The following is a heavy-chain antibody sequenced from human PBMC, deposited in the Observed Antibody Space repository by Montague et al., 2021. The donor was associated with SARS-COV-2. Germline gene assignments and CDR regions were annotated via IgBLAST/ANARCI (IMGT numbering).Heavy chain of an antibody. CDR2: IYHSGST. V-gene: IGHV4-38-2*02. Sequence: SETLSLTCTVSGYSISTGYYWGWIRQPPGKGLEWIGTIYHSGSTYFNPSRKSRVTISVDTSKNQFSLNLGSVTAADTAVYYWAKVVGSHCTFDIWGGGTMVTVSS. CDR3: AKVVGSHCTFDI. D-gene: IGHD2-15*01. J-gene: IGHJ3*02. CDR1: GYSISTGYY.